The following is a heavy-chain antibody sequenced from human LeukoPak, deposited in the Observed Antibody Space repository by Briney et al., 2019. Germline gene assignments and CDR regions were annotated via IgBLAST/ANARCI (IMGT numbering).Heavy chain of an antibody. J-gene: IGHJ4*02. CDR2: INHSGST. V-gene: IGHV4-34*01. CDR3: ARGRYYYDSSGYWYYFDY. D-gene: IGHD3-22*01. Sequence: PSETLSLTCAVYGGSFSGYYWSWIRQPPGRGLEWIGEINHSGSTNCNPSLKSRVTISVDTSKNQFSLKLSSVTATDTAVYYCARGRYYYDSSGYWYYFDYWGQGTLVTVSS. CDR1: GGSFSGYY.